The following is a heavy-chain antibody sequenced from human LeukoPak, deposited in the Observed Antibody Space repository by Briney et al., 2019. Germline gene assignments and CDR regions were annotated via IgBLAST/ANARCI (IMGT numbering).Heavy chain of an antibody. J-gene: IGHJ4*02. D-gene: IGHD2-2*01. CDR2: LYYSGST. Sequence: PSETLSLTCTVSGGSISSSSYYWAWIRQPPGKGLEWIETLYYSGSTYYNPSLKSRVTTSVDMSKNQFSLKLTSVTAADTAVYYCARHYCSSTSCPFDYWGQGTLVTVSS. V-gene: IGHV4-39*01. CDR1: GGSISSSSYY. CDR3: ARHYCSSTSCPFDY.